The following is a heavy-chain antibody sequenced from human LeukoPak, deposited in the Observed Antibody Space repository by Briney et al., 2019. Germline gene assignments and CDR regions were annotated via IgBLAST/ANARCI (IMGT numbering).Heavy chain of an antibody. Sequence: PSETLSLTCAVYGGSFSGYYWSWIRQPPGKGLEWIGEINHSGSTNYNPSLKSRVTISVDTSKNQFSLKLSSVTAADTAVYYCARHPKAYSSSWYEFGSYYFDYWGQGTLVTVSS. CDR3: ARHPKAYSSSWYEFGSYYFDY. CDR2: INHSGST. D-gene: IGHD6-13*01. CDR1: GGSFSGYY. V-gene: IGHV4-34*01. J-gene: IGHJ4*02.